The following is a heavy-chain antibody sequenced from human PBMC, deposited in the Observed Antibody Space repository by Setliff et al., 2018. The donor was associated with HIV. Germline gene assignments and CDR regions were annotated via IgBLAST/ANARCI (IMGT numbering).Heavy chain of an antibody. CDR2: IYVSGKT. D-gene: IGHD3-10*01. CDR1: GVSIDQNY. J-gene: IGHJ3*02. Sequence: PSETLSLTCTVSGVSIDQNYWSWVRQPAGKGLEWIGRIYVSGKTNYNPSLKSRVTMSVDASKSQVSLKLTSVTAADTAVYYCRGSGNSYAFDMWGQGTMVTVSS. CDR3: RGSGNSYAFDM. V-gene: IGHV4-4*07.